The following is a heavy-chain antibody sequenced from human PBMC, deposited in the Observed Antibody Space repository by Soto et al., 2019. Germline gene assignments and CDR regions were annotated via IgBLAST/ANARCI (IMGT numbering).Heavy chain of an antibody. J-gene: IGHJ4*02. CDR2: ISWNGAAT. D-gene: IGHD3-10*01. CDR1: GFTFDDYA. CDR3: ASLPLYGSGFDC. V-gene: IGHV3-9*01. Sequence: DAQLVESGGGLVQPGRSLRLSCVASGFTFDDYAIHWVRQAPGKGLEWVSGISWNGAATGYADSVKGRFTISRDNAKNSLYLQMSSLRPEDTAIYYCASLPLYGSGFDCWGQGTLGTVSS.